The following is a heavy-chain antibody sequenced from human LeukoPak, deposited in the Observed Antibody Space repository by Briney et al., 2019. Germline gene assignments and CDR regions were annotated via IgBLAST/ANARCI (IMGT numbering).Heavy chain of an antibody. V-gene: IGHV3-30*02. Sequence: GGSLRLSCAASGFTFSSYGMHWVRQAPGKGLEWVAFIRYDGSNKYYADSVEGRFTISRDNSKNTLYLQMNSLRAEDTAVYYCARGMYLAYGMDVWGQGTTVTVSS. CDR2: IRYDGSNK. J-gene: IGHJ6*02. D-gene: IGHD2-8*01. CDR3: ARGMYLAYGMDV. CDR1: GFTFSSYG.